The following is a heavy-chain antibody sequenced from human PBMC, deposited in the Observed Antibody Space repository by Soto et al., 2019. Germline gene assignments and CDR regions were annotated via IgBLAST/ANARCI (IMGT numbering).Heavy chain of an antibody. CDR2: IDPSDSYT. D-gene: IGHD6-19*01. Sequence: PGESLKISCKGSGYSFTSCWISWVRQMPGKGLEWMGRIDPSDSYTNYSPSFQGHVTISADKSISTAYLQWSSLKASDTAMYYCARRGIAVAGPQGYGMDVWGQGTTVTVSS. J-gene: IGHJ6*02. CDR1: GYSFTSCW. CDR3: ARRGIAVAGPQGYGMDV. V-gene: IGHV5-10-1*01.